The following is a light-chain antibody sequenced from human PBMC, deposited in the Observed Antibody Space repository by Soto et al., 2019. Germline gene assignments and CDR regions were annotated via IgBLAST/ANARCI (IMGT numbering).Light chain of an antibody. CDR1: SGNIGRNS. CDR2: DDN. V-gene: IGLV1-51*01. Sequence: QAVLTQPPSVSAAPGQKVTISCSGSSGNIGRNSVSWYQQLPGTAPKLLIYDDNKRPSAIPHRFSGSTSGTSATLGITGFQTGDEADYYCGSWDSSLSAYVLGTGTKVTVL. J-gene: IGLJ1*01. CDR3: GSWDSSLSAYV.